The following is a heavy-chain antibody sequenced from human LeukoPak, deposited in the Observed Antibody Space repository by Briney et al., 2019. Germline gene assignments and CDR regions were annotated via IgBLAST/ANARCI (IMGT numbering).Heavy chain of an antibody. CDR3: ARIYGGYSNL. V-gene: IGHV4-39*07. Sequence: SETLSLTCTVSGGSISSSSYYWGWIRQPPGKGLEWIGSIYYSGSTYHNPSLKSRVTISVDTSKNQFSLKLISVTAADTAVYYCARIYGGYSNLWGQGTLVTVSS. D-gene: IGHD4-23*01. J-gene: IGHJ5*02. CDR2: IYYSGST. CDR1: GGSISSSSYY.